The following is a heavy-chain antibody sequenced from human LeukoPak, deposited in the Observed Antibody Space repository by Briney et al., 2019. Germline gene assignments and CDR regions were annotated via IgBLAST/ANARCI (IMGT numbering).Heavy chain of an antibody. CDR3: ARDRGAARFDF. CDR1: GFTFRNHG. CDR2: IWYDGSNK. V-gene: IGHV3-33*01. D-gene: IGHD6-6*01. J-gene: IGHJ4*02. Sequence: GGSLRLSCAASGFTFRNHGMYWVRQAPGKGLEWVAIIWYDGSNKYYVDSAKGRFTISRDNSKNTLYLQMNSLRVEDTAVYYCARDRGAARFDFWGQGTQVTVSS.